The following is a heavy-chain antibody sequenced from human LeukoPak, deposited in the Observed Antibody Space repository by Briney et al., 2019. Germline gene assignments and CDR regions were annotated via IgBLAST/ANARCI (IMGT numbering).Heavy chain of an antibody. CDR2: ISSSSSTI. CDR1: GFTFSSYG. D-gene: IGHD5-12*01. Sequence: GGSLRLSCAVSGFTFSSYGMHWVRQAPGKGLEWVSYISSSSSTIYYADSVKGRFTISRDNAKNSLYLQMNSLRAEDTAVYYCARVKWPYGFDPWGQGTLVTVSS. CDR3: ARVKWPYGFDP. J-gene: IGHJ5*02. V-gene: IGHV3-48*01.